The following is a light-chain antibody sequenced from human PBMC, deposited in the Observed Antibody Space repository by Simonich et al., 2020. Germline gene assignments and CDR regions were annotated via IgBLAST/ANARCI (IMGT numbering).Light chain of an antibody. J-gene: IGKJ4*01. V-gene: IGKV2D-29*02. Sequence: DIVMTQTPLSLSVTPGQPASISCKSSQSLLHSDGKTYLYWYLQKPCQSPQLLIYEVYNRFSGVPDRFSGSGSGTDFTLKISRVEAEDVGVYYCMQSIQLPLTCGGGTKVEIK. CDR2: EVY. CDR1: QSLLHSDGKTY. CDR3: MQSIQLPLT.